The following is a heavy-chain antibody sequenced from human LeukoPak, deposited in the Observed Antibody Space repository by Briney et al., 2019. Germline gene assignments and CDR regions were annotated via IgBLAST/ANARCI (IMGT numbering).Heavy chain of an antibody. CDR3: VKDWGYCNGGGCYFGS. D-gene: IGHD2-8*02. J-gene: IGHJ4*02. V-gene: IGHV3-48*01. CDR2: ISFTTRVI. Sequence: GGSLRLSCAASGFNFSSYSMNWVRQAPGKGLEWVSYISFTTRVIYYADSVKGRFIVSRDNAKNSLYLQMDGLRTGDTAIYYCVKDWGYCNGGGCYFGSWGQGTLVTVSS. CDR1: GFNFSSYS.